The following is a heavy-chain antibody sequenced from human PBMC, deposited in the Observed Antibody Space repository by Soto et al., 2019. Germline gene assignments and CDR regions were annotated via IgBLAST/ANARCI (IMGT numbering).Heavy chain of an antibody. CDR2: INPSGGST. CDR3: ARIYYYDSSGYLAFDP. Sequence: ASVKVSCKTSGYIFTCYYIHWVRQAPGQGLEWMGIINPSGGSTSYAQKFQGRVTMTRDTSTSTVYMELSSLRSEDTAVYYCARIYYYDSSGYLAFDPWGQGTLVTVSS. V-gene: IGHV1-46*01. D-gene: IGHD3-22*01. J-gene: IGHJ5*02. CDR1: GYIFTCYY.